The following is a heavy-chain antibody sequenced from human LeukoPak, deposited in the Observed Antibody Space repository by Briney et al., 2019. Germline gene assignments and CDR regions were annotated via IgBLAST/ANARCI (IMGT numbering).Heavy chain of an antibody. J-gene: IGHJ3*02. CDR3: ARPRAAIIATFHLDAFDI. Sequence: ASVKVSCKASGYTFTGYYIHWVRQAPGQGLEWMGWINPNSGVTHYAQKLQGRVTMTRDTSISTAYMELSRLRSDDTAVYFCARPRAAIIATFHLDAFDIWGQGTMVTVSS. V-gene: IGHV1-2*02. CDR2: INPNSGVT. D-gene: IGHD3-16*02. CDR1: GYTFTGYY.